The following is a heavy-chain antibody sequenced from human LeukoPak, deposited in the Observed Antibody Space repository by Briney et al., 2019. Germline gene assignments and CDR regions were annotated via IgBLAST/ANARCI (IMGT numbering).Heavy chain of an antibody. Sequence: ASVKVSCKASGYTFTGCYMHWVRQAPGQGLEWMGWINPNSGGTNYAQKFQGRVTMTRDTSISTAYMELSRLRSDDTAVYYCARGRPGYSSGPDTWGQGTLVTVSS. CDR1: GYTFTGCY. CDR3: ARGRPGYSSGPDT. D-gene: IGHD6-19*01. CDR2: INPNSGGT. V-gene: IGHV1-2*02. J-gene: IGHJ5*02.